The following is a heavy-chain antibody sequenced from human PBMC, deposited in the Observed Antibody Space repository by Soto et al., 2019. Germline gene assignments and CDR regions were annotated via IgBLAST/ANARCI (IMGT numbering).Heavy chain of an antibody. V-gene: IGHV1-8*01. D-gene: IGHD1-26*01. J-gene: IGHJ4*02. CDR3: AREGWDSYYFDY. CDR1: GYTFTSYD. CDR2: MNPNSGNT. Sequence: QVQLVQSGAEVKKPGASVKVSCKASGYTFTSYDINWVRQATGQGLEWMGWMNPNSGNTGYAQKFQGRVTMTRSTSTSTAYMELSSLRSDDTAVYYCAREGWDSYYFDYWGQGTLVTVSS.